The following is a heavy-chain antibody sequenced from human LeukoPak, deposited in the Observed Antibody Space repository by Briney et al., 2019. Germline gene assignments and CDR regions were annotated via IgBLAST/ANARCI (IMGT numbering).Heavy chain of an antibody. CDR1: GFTFSSYS. CDR2: ISSRSTYI. Sequence: GGSLRVSCEASGFTFSSYSMNWVRQAPGKGLEWVSSISSRSTYIYHADSVKGRFTMSRDNAKNSLFLQMNSLRAEDTAVYFCAKSTRAVMAMMDVWGKGTTVTVSS. V-gene: IGHV3-21*01. D-gene: IGHD3-16*01. J-gene: IGHJ6*04. CDR3: AKSTRAVMAMMDV.